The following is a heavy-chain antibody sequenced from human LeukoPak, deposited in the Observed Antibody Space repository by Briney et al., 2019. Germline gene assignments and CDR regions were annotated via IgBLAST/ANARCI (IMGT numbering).Heavy chain of an antibody. Sequence: PGGSLRLSCAASGFTFSDYAMSWVRQAPGKGLEWVSEISGNGDSTFYADSVKGRFTISRDNSKNTLYLQMNSLRAEDTAVYYCAKRAVAIAATSWFDYWGQGTLVTVSS. V-gene: IGHV3-23*01. CDR3: AKRAVAIAATSWFDY. D-gene: IGHD2-15*01. J-gene: IGHJ4*02. CDR1: GFTFSDYA. CDR2: ISGNGDST.